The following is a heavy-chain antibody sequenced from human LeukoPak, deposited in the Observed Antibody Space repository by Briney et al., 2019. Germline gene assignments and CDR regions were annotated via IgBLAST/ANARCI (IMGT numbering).Heavy chain of an antibody. J-gene: IGHJ6*03. V-gene: IGHV1-2*02. D-gene: IGHD6-19*01. CDR3: ARDRLIAVAGSSYYYYYYMDV. CDR1: GYIFTGYY. CDR2: INPNSGDT. Sequence: GASVKVSCKASGYIFTGYYMHWVRQAPGQGLEWMGWINPNSGDTNYAQKFQGRVTMTRDTSISTAYMELSRLRSDDTAVYYCARDRLIAVAGSSYYYYYYMDVWGKGTTVTISS.